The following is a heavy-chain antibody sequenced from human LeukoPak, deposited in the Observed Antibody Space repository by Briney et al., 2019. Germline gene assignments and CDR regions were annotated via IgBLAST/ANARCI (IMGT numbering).Heavy chain of an antibody. CDR3: ARVPPSAHQMLSSDY. J-gene: IGHJ4*02. V-gene: IGHV1-18*04. CDR1: GYTFTSYY. CDR2: ISANNGET. Sequence: ASVKVSCKASGYTFTSYYMHWVRQAPGQGLEWMAWISANNGETRYAQNLQDRVTMTTDTSTSTAYMELRSLRSDDTAVYYCARVPPSAHQMLSSDYWGQGTQVTVSS. D-gene: IGHD2-2*01.